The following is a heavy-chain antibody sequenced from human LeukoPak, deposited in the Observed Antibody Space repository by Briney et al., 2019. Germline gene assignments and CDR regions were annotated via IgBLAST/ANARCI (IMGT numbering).Heavy chain of an antibody. CDR1: GFTFSSYG. CDR2: IWYDGSNK. J-gene: IGHJ6*02. CDR3: ARDARGVAATSEYGMDV. D-gene: IGHD2-15*01. V-gene: IGHV3-33*01. Sequence: GGSLRLSCAASGFTFSSYGMHWVRQAPGKGLEWVAVIWYDGSNKYYADSVKGRFTISRDNSKNTLYLQMNSLRAEDTAVYYCARDARGVAATSEYGMDVWGQGTAVTVSS.